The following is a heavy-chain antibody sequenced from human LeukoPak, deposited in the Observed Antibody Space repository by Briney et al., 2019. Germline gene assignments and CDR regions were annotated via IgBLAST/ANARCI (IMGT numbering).Heavy chain of an antibody. D-gene: IGHD5-18*01. CDR1: GFTFSSYW. CDR3: ARNTAGLTFDY. J-gene: IGHJ4*02. V-gene: IGHV3-74*01. Sequence: GGSLRLSCAASGFTFSSYWMHWVRQAPGKGLVWVSRIKSDGSSTNYADSVKGRFTISRGNAENTLYLQMNSLRAEDTTVYYCARNTAGLTFDYWGQGTLVTVSS. CDR2: IKSDGSST.